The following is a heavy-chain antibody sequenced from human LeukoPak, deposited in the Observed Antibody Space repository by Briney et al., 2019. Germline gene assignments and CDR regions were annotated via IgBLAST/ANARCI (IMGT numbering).Heavy chain of an antibody. D-gene: IGHD6-13*01. CDR3: ARRGIAAAGDDY. CDR2: IYPGYSDT. Sequence: GESLKISRKGSGYSVMIYWICCARQKPGKSLEWMGFIYPGYSDTRYSSSFQCQVTMSADKSISTAYLQWSSLKASDTAMYYCARRGIAAAGDDYWGQGTLVTVSS. V-gene: IGHV5-51*01. J-gene: IGHJ4*02. CDR1: GYSVMIYW.